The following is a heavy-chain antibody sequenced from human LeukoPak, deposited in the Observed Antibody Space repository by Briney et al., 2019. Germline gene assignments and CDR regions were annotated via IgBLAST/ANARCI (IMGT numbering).Heavy chain of an antibody. D-gene: IGHD2-2*03. CDR1: GYSFTSYW. J-gene: IGHJ4*02. Sequence: RGESLKIPCKGSGYSFTSYWIGWVRQMPGKGLEWMGIIYPGDSVTRYSQSFQGQVTTSADKSISTAYLQWSSLKASDSAIYYCARRTGYCSTTSCYHYFDYWGQGTLVTVSS. CDR3: ARRTGYCSTTSCYHYFDY. V-gene: IGHV5-51*01. CDR2: IYPGDSVT.